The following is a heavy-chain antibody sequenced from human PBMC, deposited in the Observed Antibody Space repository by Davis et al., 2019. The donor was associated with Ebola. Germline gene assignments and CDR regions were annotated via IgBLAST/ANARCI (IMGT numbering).Heavy chain of an antibody. CDR2: IRSQANSYAT. J-gene: IGHJ4*02. CDR3: TTQGNIVATGHDY. D-gene: IGHD5-12*01. CDR1: GFTFSGSS. Sequence: PGGSLRLSCAASGFTFSGSSMHWVRQASGTGLECVGHIRSQANSYATAYGASVKGRFTISRDDSKNTAYLQMNSLKTEDTAVYYCTTQGNIVATGHDYWGQGTLVTVPS. V-gene: IGHV3-73*01.